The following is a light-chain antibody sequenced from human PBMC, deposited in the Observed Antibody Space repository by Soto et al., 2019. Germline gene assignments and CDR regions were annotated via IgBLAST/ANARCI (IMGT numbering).Light chain of an antibody. J-gene: IGKJ1*01. CDR2: DVS. V-gene: IGKV1-5*01. CDR1: QRISGW. Sequence: DIPRTQSHSNLSASVGDPVTITWPASQRISGWLAWHQQKPGKAPKLLIDDVSALKRGVPPRFSGSGSGTEFTLTSSSLQPEDFATYYCQQYDSFSVTFGQGTKVDIK. CDR3: QQYDSFSVT.